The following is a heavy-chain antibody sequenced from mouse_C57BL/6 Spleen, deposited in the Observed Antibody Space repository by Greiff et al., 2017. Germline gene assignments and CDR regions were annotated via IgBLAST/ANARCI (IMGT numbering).Heavy chain of an antibody. J-gene: IGHJ2*01. Sequence: VMLVESGAELARPGASVKMSCKASGYTFTSYTMHWVKQRPGQGLEWIGYINPSSGYTKYNQKFKDKATLTADKSSSTAYMQLSSLASEDSAVDYCARGSYYGSFDYWGQGTTLTVSS. CDR1: GYTFTSYT. CDR3: ARGSYYGSFDY. V-gene: IGHV1-4*01. CDR2: INPSSGYT. D-gene: IGHD1-1*01.